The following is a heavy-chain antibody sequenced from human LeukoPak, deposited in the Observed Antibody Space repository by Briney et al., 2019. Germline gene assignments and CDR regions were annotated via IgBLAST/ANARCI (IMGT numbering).Heavy chain of an antibody. D-gene: IGHD6-13*01. J-gene: IGHJ4*02. CDR1: GGSFSGYY. Sequence: SETLSLTCAVYGGSFSGYYWSWIRQPPGKGLEWIGEINHSGSTNYNPSLKSRVTISVDTSKNQFSLKLSSVTAADTAVYYCARAEYSSSWYDYWGQGTLVTVSS. V-gene: IGHV4-34*01. CDR2: INHSGST. CDR3: ARAEYSSSWYDY.